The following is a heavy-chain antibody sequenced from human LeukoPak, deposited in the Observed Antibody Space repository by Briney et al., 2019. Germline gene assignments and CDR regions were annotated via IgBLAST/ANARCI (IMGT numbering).Heavy chain of an antibody. D-gene: IGHD2-15*01. J-gene: IGHJ4*02. CDR2: ISYDGSNK. Sequence: PGGSLRLSCAASGFTFSSYGTHWVRQAPGKGLEWVAVISYDGSNKYYADSVKGRFTISRDNSKNTLYLQMNSLRAEDTAVYYCAKDRLRYCSGGSCYAFDYWGQGTLVTVSS. CDR3: AKDRLRYCSGGSCYAFDY. V-gene: IGHV3-30*18. CDR1: GFTFSSYG.